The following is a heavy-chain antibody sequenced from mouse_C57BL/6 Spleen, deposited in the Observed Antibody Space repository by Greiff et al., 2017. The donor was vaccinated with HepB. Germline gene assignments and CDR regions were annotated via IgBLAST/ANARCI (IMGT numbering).Heavy chain of an antibody. CDR2: IYPGDGDT. CDR1: GYAFSSYW. CDR3: AREDGSSLEW. J-gene: IGHJ2*01. D-gene: IGHD1-1*01. Sequence: VQVVESGAELVKPGASVKISCKASGYAFSSYWMNWVKQRPGKGLEWIGQIYPGDGDTNYNGKFKGKATLTADKSSSTAYMQLSSLTSEDSAVYFCAREDGSSLEWWGQGTTLTVSS. V-gene: IGHV1-80*01.